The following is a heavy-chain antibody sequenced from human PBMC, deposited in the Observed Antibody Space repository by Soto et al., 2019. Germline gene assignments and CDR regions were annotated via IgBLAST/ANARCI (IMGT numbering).Heavy chain of an antibody. CDR1: GYAFTSYA. V-gene: IGHV1-3*01. CDR2: INAGNGNT. D-gene: IGHD3-22*01. Sequence: GASVKVSCKASGYAFTSYAMHWVRQAPGQRLEWMGWINAGNGNTKYSQKFQGRVTITRDTSASTAYMELSSLRSEDTAVYYCARDRFYDSSGYYYEGSLDYWGQGTLVTVSS. CDR3: ARDRFYDSSGYYYEGSLDY. J-gene: IGHJ4*02.